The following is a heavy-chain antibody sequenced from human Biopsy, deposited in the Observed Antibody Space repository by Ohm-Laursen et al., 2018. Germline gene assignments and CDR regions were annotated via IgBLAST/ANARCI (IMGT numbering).Heavy chain of an antibody. D-gene: IGHD2-21*02. CDR3: ASRPNCGGDCSSGFDY. CDR1: GFTFNRSA. J-gene: IGHJ4*02. CDR2: IVVGGGNT. Sequence: SVKVSCKASGFTFNRSAMQWVRQSRGQRLEWIGWIVVGGGNTNYAQKFQERVTITRDMSTSTAYMELSSLRSEDTAVYYCASRPNCGGDCSSGFDYWGQGTLVTVSS. V-gene: IGHV1-58*02.